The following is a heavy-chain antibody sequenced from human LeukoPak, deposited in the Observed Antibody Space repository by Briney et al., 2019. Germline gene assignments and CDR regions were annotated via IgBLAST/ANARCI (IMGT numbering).Heavy chain of an antibody. D-gene: IGHD3-10*01. J-gene: IGHJ4*02. CDR2: KSYSGRTV. CDR1: GFTFSDYS. Sequence: PGGSLTLSCAASGFTFSDYSMIWVRQAPGLGRVGIIYKSYSGRTVYNEDSVKGRFTISRDNAKNSLFLQMSSLRAEDTAVYYCARTVRGVMAHGDYWGQGTPVTVSS. CDR3: ARTVRGVMAHGDY. V-gene: IGHV3-48*04.